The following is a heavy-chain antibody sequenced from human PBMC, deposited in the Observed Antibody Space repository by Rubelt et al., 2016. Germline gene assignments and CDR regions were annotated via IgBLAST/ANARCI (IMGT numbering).Heavy chain of an antibody. V-gene: IGHV1-3*01. J-gene: IGHJ1*01. CDR1: GYTFTSYA. CDR3: ARDLSSFPWNYGTLQH. CDR2: INAGHGHT. D-gene: IGHD1-7*01. Sequence: QVQLVQSGAEVKKPGASVKVSCTASGYTFTSYAMHWVRQAPGQRLEWMGWINAGHGHTKYSQKFQGRVTITRETSASTAYMELSSLRSEDTAVYYCARDLSSFPWNYGTLQHWGQGTLVTVSS.